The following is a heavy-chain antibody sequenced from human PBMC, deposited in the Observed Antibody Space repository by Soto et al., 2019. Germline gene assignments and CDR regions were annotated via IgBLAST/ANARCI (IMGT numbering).Heavy chain of an antibody. CDR2: IYYSGST. Sequence: SETLSLTCTVSGGSISSYYWSWIRQPPGKGLEWIGYIYYSGSTNYNPSLKSRVTISVDTSKNQFSLKLSSVTAADTAVYYCARQYGDSYAYYYYYYMDVWGKGTTVTVSS. J-gene: IGHJ6*03. CDR1: GGSISSYY. D-gene: IGHD4-17*01. V-gene: IGHV4-59*08. CDR3: ARQYGDSYAYYYYYYMDV.